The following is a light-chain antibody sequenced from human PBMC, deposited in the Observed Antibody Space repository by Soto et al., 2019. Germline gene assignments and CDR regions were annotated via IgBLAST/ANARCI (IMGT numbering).Light chain of an antibody. CDR3: QLYDIWPPYT. V-gene: IGKV3-15*01. J-gene: IGKJ2*01. CDR2: DAS. CDR1: QNIRRS. Sequence: EVVMTQSPASLSASPEESVTLSCRASQNIRRSLAWYPQRPGQAPRRLSYDASTRATGIPPRFSGGGSGTEFTVTISSLQSEDVAMYYCQLYDIWPPYTVGQGTKVEF.